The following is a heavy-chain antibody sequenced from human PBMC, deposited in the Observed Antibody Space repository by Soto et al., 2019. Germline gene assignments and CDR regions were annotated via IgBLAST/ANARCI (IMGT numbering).Heavy chain of an antibody. CDR2: ISDSGTT. V-gene: IGHV3-23*01. CDR3: AKGGEGSCSRTSCLYFSDS. Sequence: EVQLLDSGGGLVQPGGSLRLSCAASGFTFRTYAMSWVRQAPGKGLEWVSTISDSGTTYYADSVKGRFTISRDNSRNALDLQMHSLRVEDTAVYYCAKGGEGSCSRTSCLYFSDSWGQGTLVTVSS. D-gene: IGHD2-2*01. CDR1: GFTFRTYA. J-gene: IGHJ5*02.